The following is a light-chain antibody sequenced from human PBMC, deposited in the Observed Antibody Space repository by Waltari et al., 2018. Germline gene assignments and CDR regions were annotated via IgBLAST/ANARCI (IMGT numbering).Light chain of an antibody. CDR1: SLRSYS. CDR3: NSRDSSGDYII. Sequence: SSELTQDPAVSVALGQTVRITCQGDSLRSYSATWFQQKPGQAPGFVLYGEKTRPSGFSDRFSGSRSENTAVLTISGAQAEDEADYYCNSRDSSGDYIIFGGGTKLTVL. CDR2: GEK. V-gene: IGLV3-19*01. J-gene: IGLJ2*01.